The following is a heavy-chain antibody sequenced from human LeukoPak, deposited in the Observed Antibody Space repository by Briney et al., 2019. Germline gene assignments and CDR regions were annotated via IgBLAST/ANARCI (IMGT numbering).Heavy chain of an antibody. CDR3: ARGGNTVTRAPRYYYYYYMDV. J-gene: IGHJ6*03. CDR1: GGTFISYA. Sequence: GASVKVSCKASGGTFISYAISWVRQAPGQGLEWMGGIIPIFGTAKCSQKLQGRVTITTDESTSTAYMELSSLRSEDTAVYYCARGGNTVTRAPRYYYYYYMDVWGKGTTVTVS. D-gene: IGHD4-11*01. V-gene: IGHV1-69*05. CDR2: IIPIFGTA.